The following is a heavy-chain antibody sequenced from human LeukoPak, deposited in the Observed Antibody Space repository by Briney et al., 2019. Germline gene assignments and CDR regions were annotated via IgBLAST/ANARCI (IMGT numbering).Heavy chain of an antibody. CDR1: GGSFSGYY. V-gene: IGHV4-34*01. CDR3: ARGRGSGWYFASIWFDP. Sequence: SETLSLTCAVYGGSFSGYYWSWIRQPPGKGLEWIGEINHSGSTNYNPSLKSRVTISVDTSKNQFSLKLSSVTAADTAVYYCARGRGSGWYFASIWFDPWGQGTLVTVSS. D-gene: IGHD6-19*01. J-gene: IGHJ5*02. CDR2: INHSGST.